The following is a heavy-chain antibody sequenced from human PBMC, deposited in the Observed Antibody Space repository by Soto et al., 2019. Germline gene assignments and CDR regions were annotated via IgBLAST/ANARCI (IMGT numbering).Heavy chain of an antibody. CDR1: GFTFSSYG. V-gene: IGHV3-30*18. J-gene: IGHJ6*02. Sequence: QVQLVESGGGVVQPGRSLRLSCAASGFTFSSYGMHWVRQAPGKGLEWVAVISYDGSNKYYADSVKGRFTISRDNSKNTLYLQMNSLRAEDTAVYYCAKDLVDIVATWGDYHYGMDVWGQGTTVTVSS. CDR2: ISYDGSNK. D-gene: IGHD5-12*01. CDR3: AKDLVDIVATWGDYHYGMDV.